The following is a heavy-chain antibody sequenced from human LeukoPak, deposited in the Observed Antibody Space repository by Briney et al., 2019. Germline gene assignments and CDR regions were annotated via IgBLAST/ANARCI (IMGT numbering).Heavy chain of an antibody. Sequence: PGGSLRLSCAASGFTFSYYTMHWVRQAPGKALEWVSFIWYDGSNKYYADSVKGRFTISRDNSKNTLYLQMNSLRAEDTAVYYCARVLVVSGWTNIDYWGQGTLVIFSS. CDR1: GFTFSYYT. CDR3: ARVLVVSGWTNIDY. D-gene: IGHD6-19*01. CDR2: IWYDGSNK. V-gene: IGHV3-33*08. J-gene: IGHJ4*02.